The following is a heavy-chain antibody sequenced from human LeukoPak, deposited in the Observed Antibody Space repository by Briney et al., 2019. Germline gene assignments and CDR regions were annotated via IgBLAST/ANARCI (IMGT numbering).Heavy chain of an antibody. Sequence: GESLKISSKGSGYSFTSYWIGWVRQMPGKGLEWMGIIYPGDSDTRYSPSFQGQVTISADKSISTAYLQWSSLKTSDTAMYYCARPAGAGYGSGSYYILDYWGQGTLVTVSS. V-gene: IGHV5-51*01. CDR3: ARPAGAGYGSGSYYILDY. CDR2: IYPGDSDT. D-gene: IGHD3-10*01. CDR1: GYSFTSYW. J-gene: IGHJ4*02.